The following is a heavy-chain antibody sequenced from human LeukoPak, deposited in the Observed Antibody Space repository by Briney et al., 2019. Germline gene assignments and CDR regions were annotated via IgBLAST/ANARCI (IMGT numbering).Heavy chain of an antibody. D-gene: IGHD6-19*01. CDR3: ARVIREEAVAGSDWFDP. CDR2: TYYRSKWYN. V-gene: IGHV6-1*01. CDR1: GDSVSSNSAA. J-gene: IGHJ5*02. Sequence: SQTLSLTCAISGDSVSSNSAAWNWIRQSPSRGLEWLGRTYYRSKWYNDYAVSVKSRITINPDTSKNQFSPHLNSVTPEDTAVYYCARVIREEAVAGSDWFDPWGQGTLVTVSS.